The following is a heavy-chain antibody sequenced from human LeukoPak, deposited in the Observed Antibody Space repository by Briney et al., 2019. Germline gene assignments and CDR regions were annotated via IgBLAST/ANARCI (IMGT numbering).Heavy chain of an antibody. V-gene: IGHV4-4*07. CDR3: ARDPDDSSGIPFDL. CDR1: GGSISSYY. J-gene: IGHJ2*01. CDR2: IYTSGST. D-gene: IGHD3-22*01. Sequence: SETLSLTCTVSGGSISSYYWSWIRQPAGKGLEWIGRIYTSGSTNYNPSLKSRVTMSVDTSKNQFSLKLSSVTAADTAVYYCARDPDDSSGIPFDLWGRGTLVTVSS.